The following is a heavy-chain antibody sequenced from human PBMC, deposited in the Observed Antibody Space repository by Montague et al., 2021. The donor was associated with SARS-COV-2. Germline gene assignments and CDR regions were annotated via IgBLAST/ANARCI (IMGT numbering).Heavy chain of an antibody. CDR1: GFTFSDYY. J-gene: IGHJ4*02. D-gene: IGHD6-19*01. CDR2: IYSDGNT. V-gene: IGHV3-66*02. Sequence: SLRLSCAASGFTFSDYYMTWVRQAPGRGLEWVSIIYSDGNTYYTDSVRGRFTISRDYSKNTLFLQMNSLRLEDTAVYYCARGESTGWYNYFDYWGQGTLVTVSS. CDR3: ARGESTGWYNYFDY.